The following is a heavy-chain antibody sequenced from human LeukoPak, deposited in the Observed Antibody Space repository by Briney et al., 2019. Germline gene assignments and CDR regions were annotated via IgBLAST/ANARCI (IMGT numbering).Heavy chain of an antibody. CDR2: TYNSSKWYN. J-gene: IGHJ4*02. D-gene: IGHD6-19*01. Sequence: SQTLSLTCDISGYNFSSNSAAWNWIRPSPSRDLLWLGRTYNSSKWYNDYAVCVKSRITINPDTSKNQFYLQLNSVTPEDTAVYYCARDGYSRVWYSLDYWGQGTRDSVSS. CDR1: GYNFSSNSAA. CDR3: ARDGYSRVWYSLDY. V-gene: IGHV6-1*01.